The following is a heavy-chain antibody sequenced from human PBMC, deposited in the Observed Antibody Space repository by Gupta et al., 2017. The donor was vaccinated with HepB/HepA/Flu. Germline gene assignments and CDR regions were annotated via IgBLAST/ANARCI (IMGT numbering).Heavy chain of an antibody. J-gene: IGHJ5*01. CDR3: AKLGNEYSSSSWFDS. CDR1: GFTFPKYA. D-gene: IGHD6-6*01. Sequence: EVQLLESGGGVVQPGGSLSLSCAASGFTFPKYAMCWVRQAPGKGLEWVSAIRNDAGFTYHTDSVKGRFTISRDNSRNTVSLQMNSLRVEDTALYYCAKLGNEYSSSSWFDSWGPGIMVTVSS. V-gene: IGHV3-23*01. CDR2: IRNDAGFT.